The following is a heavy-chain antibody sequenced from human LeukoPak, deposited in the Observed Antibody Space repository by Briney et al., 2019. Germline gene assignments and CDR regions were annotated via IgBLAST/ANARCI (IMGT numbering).Heavy chain of an antibody. CDR1: GFTFSRYS. V-gene: IGHV3-48*01. D-gene: IGHD7-27*01. J-gene: IGHJ4*02. CDR3: ARGGTGDGNYFDN. CDR2: ISGSSNNI. Sequence: PGGSLRLSCAASGFTFSRYSMNWVCQAPGKWLEWLSYISGSSNNIYYADSVKGRFTVSRDNAKNSLYLQMDSLRADDAAVFYCARGGTGDGNYFDNWGQGTLVTVSS.